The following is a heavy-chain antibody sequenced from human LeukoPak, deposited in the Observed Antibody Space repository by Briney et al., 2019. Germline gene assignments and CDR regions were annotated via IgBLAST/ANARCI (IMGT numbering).Heavy chain of an antibody. CDR2: ISSSSSYI. CDR1: GFTFSSYS. CDR3: ARDDYGDYVGGMDV. Sequence: GGSLRLSCAASGFTFSSYSMNWVRQAPGKGLEWVSSISSSSSYIYYADSVKGRFTISRDNAKNSLYLQMNSLRAEDTAVYYCARDDYGDYVGGMDVWGQGTTVTVSS. V-gene: IGHV3-21*01. J-gene: IGHJ6*02. D-gene: IGHD4-17*01.